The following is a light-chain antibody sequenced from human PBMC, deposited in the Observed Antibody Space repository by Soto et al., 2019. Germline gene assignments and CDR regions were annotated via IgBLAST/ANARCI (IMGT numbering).Light chain of an antibody. CDR2: DVS. J-gene: IGLJ2*01. Sequence: QSVLTQPASVSGSPGQSITISCTGTXSDVGGYNFVSWYQQLPGKAPKLMIYDVSDRPSGVSNRFSGSKSGNTASLTISGLQAEDEADYYCSSYTSSISFHVVFGGGTQLTVL. V-gene: IGLV2-14*03. CDR1: XSDVGGYNF. CDR3: SSYTSSISFHVV.